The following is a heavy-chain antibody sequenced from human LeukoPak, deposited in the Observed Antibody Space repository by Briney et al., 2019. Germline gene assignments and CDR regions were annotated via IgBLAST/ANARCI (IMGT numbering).Heavy chain of an antibody. Sequence: ASVKVSCKASGYTFTGYYMHWVRQAPGQGLEWMGWINPNSGGTNYAQKFQGRVTMTRDTSISTAYMELSRLRSDDTAVYYCARVPPYCSSTSCYDEYYFDYWGQGTLVTVSS. CDR2: INPNSGGT. V-gene: IGHV1-2*02. J-gene: IGHJ4*02. CDR1: GYTFTGYY. D-gene: IGHD2-2*01. CDR3: ARVPPYCSSTSCYDEYYFDY.